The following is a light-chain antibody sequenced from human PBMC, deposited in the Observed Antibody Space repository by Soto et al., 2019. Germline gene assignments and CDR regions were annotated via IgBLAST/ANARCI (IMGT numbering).Light chain of an antibody. Sequence: QSVLTQPPSVSAAPGPKVTISCSGSSSNIGNNYVSWYQQLPGTAPKLLIYENNKRPSGIPDRFSGSKSGTSATLGITGLQTGDEADYYCGTWESCLRAIYVSRTGTKVTDL. J-gene: IGLJ1*01. CDR2: ENN. V-gene: IGLV1-51*02. CDR1: SSNIGNNY. CDR3: GTWESCLRAIYV.